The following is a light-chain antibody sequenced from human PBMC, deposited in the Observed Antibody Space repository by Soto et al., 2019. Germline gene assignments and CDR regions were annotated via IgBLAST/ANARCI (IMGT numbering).Light chain of an antibody. CDR1: SSDIGGYNY. J-gene: IGLJ2*01. V-gene: IGLV2-14*03. CDR3: TSFSSSSTLVV. Sequence: QSVLTQPASVSGSPGQSITISCTGTSSDIGGYNYVSWYQHHPTKAPKLMIYDVTNRPSGVSNRFSGSKSGNTASLTISGLQAEDEADYFCTSFSSSSTLVVFGGGTKLTVL. CDR2: DVT.